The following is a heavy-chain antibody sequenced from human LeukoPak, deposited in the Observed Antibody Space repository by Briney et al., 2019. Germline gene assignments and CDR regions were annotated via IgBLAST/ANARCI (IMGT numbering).Heavy chain of an antibody. D-gene: IGHD3-3*01. CDR2: IYYSGST. V-gene: IGHV4-59*01. J-gene: IGHJ6*03. CDR1: GGSISSYY. CDR3: ARGLWNDFWSGYFRHRNYMDV. Sequence: SETLSLTCTVSGGSISSYYWSWIRQPPGKGLEWIGYIYYSGSTNYNPSLKSRVTISVDTSKNQFSLKLSSVTAADTAVYYCARGLWNDFWSGYFRHRNYMDVWGKGTTVTVSS.